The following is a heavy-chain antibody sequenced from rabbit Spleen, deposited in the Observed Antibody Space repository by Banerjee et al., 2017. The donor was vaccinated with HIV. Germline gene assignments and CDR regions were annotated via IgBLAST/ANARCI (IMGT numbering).Heavy chain of an antibody. CDR1: GFDFRAYG. J-gene: IGHJ4*01. CDR2: IDPLFGNT. V-gene: IGHV1S47*01. Sequence: QEQLVESGGGLVQPGGSLKLSCKASGFDFRAYGVSWVRQAPGKGLEWIGYIDPLFGNTYYASWENGRFSISRENTQNTVYLKLNSLTAADTATYFCVRDRADIGGDYGPYYFDFWGPGTLVTVS. CDR3: VRDRADIGGDYGPYYFDF. D-gene: IGHD2-1*01.